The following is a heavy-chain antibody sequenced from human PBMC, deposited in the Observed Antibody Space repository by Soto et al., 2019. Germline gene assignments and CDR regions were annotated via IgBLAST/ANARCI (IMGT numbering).Heavy chain of an antibody. V-gene: IGHV3-30*18. CDR3: GKERRGSGWSVCNF. J-gene: IGHJ4*02. CDR1: GFTFSTYG. CDR2: MSYDGTKQ. Sequence: PGGSLRLSCAASGFTFSTYGMHWVRQAPGKGLEWVAAMSYDGTKQYYVDSVKGRFTISRDNSKDTLYLQMNSLRVDDTAVYYCGKERRGSGWSVCNFWGQGSLVTVSS. D-gene: IGHD6-19*01.